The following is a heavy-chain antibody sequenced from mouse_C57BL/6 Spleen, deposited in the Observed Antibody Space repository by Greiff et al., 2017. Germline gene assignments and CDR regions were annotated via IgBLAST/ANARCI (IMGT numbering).Heavy chain of an antibody. J-gene: IGHJ1*03. V-gene: IGHV5-16*01. CDR3: ARDGSYWYFDV. CDR1: GFTFSDYY. CDR2: INYDGSST. Sequence: EVQVVESEGGLVQPGSSMKLSCTASGFTFSDYYMAWVRPVPEKGLEWVANINYDGSSTYYLDSLKSRFIISRDNAKNILYLQMSSLKSEDTATYYCARDGSYWYFDVWGTGTTVTVSS.